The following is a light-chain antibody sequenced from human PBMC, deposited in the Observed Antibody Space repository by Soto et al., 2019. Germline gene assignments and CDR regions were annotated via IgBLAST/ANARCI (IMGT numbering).Light chain of an antibody. V-gene: IGKV1-39*01. CDR3: QQSYSTPPS. Sequence: IQMTQSPSSLAASVGDRVTITCRASQSISSYLNWYQQKPGKAPKLLIYAASSLQSGVPSRFSGSESGTDFTLTISSLQPEDFATYYCQQSYSTPPSFGQGTKLEIK. J-gene: IGKJ2*01. CDR1: QSISSY. CDR2: AAS.